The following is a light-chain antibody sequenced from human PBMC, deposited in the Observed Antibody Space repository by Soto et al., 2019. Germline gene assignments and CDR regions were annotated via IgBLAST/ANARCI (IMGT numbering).Light chain of an antibody. CDR1: NSNVGNNF. Sequence: QSVLTQPPSVSAAPGQRVTISSSGNNSNVGNNFVSWYQQFPGTAPKLLIYDTNKRPSGIPDRFSGSKTGTSATLGITGLQTGDEADYYCETWDSGLSAGIFGGGTKLTVL. CDR2: DTN. CDR3: ETWDSGLSAGI. V-gene: IGLV1-51*01. J-gene: IGLJ2*01.